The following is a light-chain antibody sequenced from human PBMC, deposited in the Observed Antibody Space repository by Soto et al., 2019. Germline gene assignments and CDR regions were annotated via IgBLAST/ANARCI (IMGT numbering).Light chain of an antibody. CDR3: RSYTSSSTSV. J-gene: IGLJ1*01. Sequence: QSALTQPASVSGSPGQSITISCTGTGSDVGGYDYVSWYQHHPGKAPKVMIYEVTNRPSGVSNRFSGSKSGNTASLTISGLLAEDEGDYYCRSYTSSSTSVFGTGTKVTVL. CDR2: EVT. V-gene: IGLV2-14*01. CDR1: GSDVGGYDY.